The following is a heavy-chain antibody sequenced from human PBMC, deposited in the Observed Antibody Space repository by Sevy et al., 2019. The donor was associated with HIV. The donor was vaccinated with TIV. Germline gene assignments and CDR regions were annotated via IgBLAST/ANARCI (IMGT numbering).Heavy chain of an antibody. Sequence: ASVKVSCKASGYTFTTYDINWVRQATGQGLEWMGWMNPNSGNTGYVQKLQGRVTMTRNTSIETAYMELSSLRSEDTAVYYCSRFLSTSYYYYHYMDVWGQGTTVTVSS. CDR1: GYTFTTYD. CDR2: MNPNSGNT. D-gene: IGHD2-2*01. CDR3: SRFLSTSYYYYHYMDV. V-gene: IGHV1-8*01. J-gene: IGHJ6*02.